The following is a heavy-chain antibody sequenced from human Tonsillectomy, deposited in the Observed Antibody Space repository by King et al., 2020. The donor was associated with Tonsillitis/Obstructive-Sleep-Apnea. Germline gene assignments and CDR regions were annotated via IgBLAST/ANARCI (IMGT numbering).Heavy chain of an antibody. CDR1: GFTFSSYG. CDR2: IWYDGSNK. D-gene: IGHD3-3*01. CDR3: ARDSPASYYDFWRGYYSPDYYYYGMDV. Sequence: VQLVESGGGVVQPGRSLRLSCAASGFTFSSYGMHWVRQAPGKGLEWVAVIWYDGSNKYYADSVKGRFTISRDNSKNTLYLQMNSLRAEDTAVYYCARDSPASYYDFWRGYYSPDYYYYGMDVWGQGTTVTVSS. J-gene: IGHJ6*02. V-gene: IGHV3-33*01.